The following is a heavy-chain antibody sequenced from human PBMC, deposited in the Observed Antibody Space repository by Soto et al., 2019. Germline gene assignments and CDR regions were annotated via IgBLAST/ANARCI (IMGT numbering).Heavy chain of an antibody. CDR1: GGSVGSGRHY. Sequence: QVQLQESGPGLVKPSETLSLTCTVSGGSVGSGRHYWSWIRQPPGKVPEWIGYIHDSGTTNYVSSLKSRVSISADPSRNQFFLKVYSVTAAGTAVYYCARGWDAGYWGQGTLVTVSS. V-gene: IGHV4-61*01. CDR2: IHDSGTT. J-gene: IGHJ4*02. CDR3: ARGWDAGY. D-gene: IGHD6-19*01.